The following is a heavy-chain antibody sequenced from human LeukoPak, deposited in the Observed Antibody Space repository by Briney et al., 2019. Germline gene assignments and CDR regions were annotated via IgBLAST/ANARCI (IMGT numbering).Heavy chain of an antibody. CDR1: GYTLTELS. J-gene: IGHJ4*02. CDR3: ARLYYDSSGYPTLYFDY. D-gene: IGHD3-22*01. V-gene: IGHV1-24*01. Sequence: VASVKVSCKVSGYTLTELSMHWVRQAPGKGLEWMGGFDPEDGETIYAQKFQGRVTMTEDTSTDAAYMELSSLRSEDTAVYYCARLYYDSSGYPTLYFDYWGQGTLVTVSS. CDR2: FDPEDGET.